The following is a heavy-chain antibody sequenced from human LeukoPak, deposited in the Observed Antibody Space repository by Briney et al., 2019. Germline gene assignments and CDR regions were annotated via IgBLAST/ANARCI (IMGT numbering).Heavy chain of an antibody. CDR1: GGSFSGYY. CDR2: INHSGST. V-gene: IGHV4-34*01. J-gene: IGHJ6*01. D-gene: IGHD2-2*01. Sequence: PSETLSLTCAVYGGSFSGYYWIWIRQPPGKGLEWIGEINHSGSTNYNPSLKSRVTISVDTSKNQFSLKLSSVTAADTAVYYCARARYCSSTSCYSYYYYYGMDVWGQGTTVTVSS. CDR3: ARARYCSSTSCYSYYYYYGMDV.